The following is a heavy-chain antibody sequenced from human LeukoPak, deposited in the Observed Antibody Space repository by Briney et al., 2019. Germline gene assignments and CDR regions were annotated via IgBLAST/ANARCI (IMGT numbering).Heavy chain of an antibody. CDR2: ISAYNGNT. D-gene: IGHD6-13*01. Sequence: ASVKVSCKASGYTFTSYGISWVRQAPGQGLEWMGWISAYNGNTNYAQRLQGRVTMTTDTSTSTAYMELRSLRSDDTAVYDCARVRDSSSWTDAFDIWGQGTMVTVSS. CDR1: GYTFTSYG. V-gene: IGHV1-18*01. CDR3: ARVRDSSSWTDAFDI. J-gene: IGHJ3*02.